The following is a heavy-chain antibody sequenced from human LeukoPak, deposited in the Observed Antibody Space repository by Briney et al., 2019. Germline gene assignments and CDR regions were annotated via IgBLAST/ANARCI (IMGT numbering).Heavy chain of an antibody. Sequence: ASVKVSCKASGYTFTGYYMHWVRQAPGQGLEWMGWINPNSGGTNYAQKFQGWVTMTRDTSISTAYVELSRLRSDDTAVYYRARAIVRAFDIWGQGTMVTVSS. V-gene: IGHV1-2*04. CDR2: INPNSGGT. D-gene: IGHD1-26*01. J-gene: IGHJ3*02. CDR3: ARAIVRAFDI. CDR1: GYTFTGYY.